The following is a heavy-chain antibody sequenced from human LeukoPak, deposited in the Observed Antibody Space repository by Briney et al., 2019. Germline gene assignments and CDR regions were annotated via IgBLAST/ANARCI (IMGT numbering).Heavy chain of an antibody. V-gene: IGHV3-30*14. Sequence: PGGSLRLSCAASGFTFSSYSMHWVRQAPGKGLEWVAVISYDGRNKYYADSVKGRFTISRDNSKNTLYLQMSSLRAEDTAVYYCVNFYGSGSYFDYWGQGTLVTVSS. CDR2: ISYDGRNK. CDR3: VNFYGSGSYFDY. D-gene: IGHD3-10*01. J-gene: IGHJ4*02. CDR1: GFTFSSYS.